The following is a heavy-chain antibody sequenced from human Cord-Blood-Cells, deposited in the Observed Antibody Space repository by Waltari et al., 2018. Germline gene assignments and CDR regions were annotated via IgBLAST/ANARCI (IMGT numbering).Heavy chain of an antibody. Sequence: QVQLQQWGAGLLQPSENLSLTCAVYGGSFSGYYWSWIRRAPGKGLEWMGEINHRGSTNYHPALKRRVTLSVDTSKNQCSLKLSSVTAADTAVYYCARYSTDSSGYYFDYWGQGTLVTVSS. CDR1: GGSFSGYY. J-gene: IGHJ4*02. CDR2: INHRGST. D-gene: IGHD3-22*01. V-gene: IGHV4-34*01. CDR3: ARYSTDSSGYYFDY.